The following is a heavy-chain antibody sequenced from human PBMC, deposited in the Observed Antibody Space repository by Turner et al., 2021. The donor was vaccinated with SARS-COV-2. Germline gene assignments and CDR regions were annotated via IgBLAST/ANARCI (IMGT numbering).Heavy chain of an antibody. V-gene: IGHV3-33*01. CDR1: GFTFSNHG. CDR3: ARGCGGSSGCFLIDY. D-gene: IGHD6-19*01. J-gene: IGHJ4*02. CDR2: IWNDGSNK. Sequence: QVQLVESGGGVVQPGRSLRLPCEASGFTFSNHGMHWARQAPGKGLEWVTIIWNDGSNKYYTDSVRGRFTISRDNSKNTLYLQMNSLRAEDTAVYYCARGCGGSSGCFLIDYWGQGTLVTVSS.